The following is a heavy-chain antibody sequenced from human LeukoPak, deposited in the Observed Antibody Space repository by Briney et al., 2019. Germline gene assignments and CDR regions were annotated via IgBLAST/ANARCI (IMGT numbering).Heavy chain of an antibody. V-gene: IGHV4-34*12. CDR2: MFHTGGY. CDR3: ARGSRFDGVCSAGTCNSASYDL. CDR1: GESLTDYF. J-gene: IGHJ5*02. D-gene: IGHD2-15*01. Sequence: SEGLSVTRAVCGESLTDYFWNWIRPSPGKGLQYMGEMFHTGGYNYNPSLKSQVTISVDTSKRQISLRLTSVTAADTAVYFCARGSRFDGVCSAGTCNSASYDLWGQGSLVIVSS.